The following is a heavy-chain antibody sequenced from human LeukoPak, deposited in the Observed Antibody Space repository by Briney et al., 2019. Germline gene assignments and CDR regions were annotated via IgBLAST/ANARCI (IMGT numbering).Heavy chain of an antibody. CDR2: ISGSGGST. V-gene: IGHV3-23*01. D-gene: IGHD2/OR15-2a*01. Sequence: GRFLRLSCAASGFTFDDYAMHWVRQAPGKGLEWVSAISGSGGSTYYADSVKGRFTISRDNSKNTLYLQMNSLRAEDTAVYYCAKDSYFTAPYFDYWGQGTLVTVSS. CDR1: GFTFDDYA. CDR3: AKDSYFTAPYFDY. J-gene: IGHJ4*02.